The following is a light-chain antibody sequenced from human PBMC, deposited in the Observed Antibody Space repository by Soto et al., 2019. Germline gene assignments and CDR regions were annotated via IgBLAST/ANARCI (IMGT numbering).Light chain of an antibody. CDR1: QSVSSSF. Sequence: EIVLTQSPGTLSLSPGDRATLSCRASQSVSSSFLAWYQQRPAQPPRLLIYGASYRATGIPDRFSGSGSGTDFTLTISCLQSEDFATYYCQQYYSYPWTFGQGTKVDIK. CDR3: QQYYSYPWT. V-gene: IGKV3-20*01. CDR2: GAS. J-gene: IGKJ1*01.